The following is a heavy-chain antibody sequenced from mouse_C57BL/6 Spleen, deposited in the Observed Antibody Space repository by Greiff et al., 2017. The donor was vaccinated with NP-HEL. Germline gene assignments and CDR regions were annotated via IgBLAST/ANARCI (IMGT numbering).Heavy chain of an antibody. J-gene: IGHJ4*01. CDR1: GYTFTSYW. CDR3: ARSFLLELYAMDY. CDR2: IHPNSGST. Sequence: VQLQQPGAELVKPGASVKLSCKASGYTFTSYWMHWVKQRPGQGLEWIGMIHPNSGSTNYNEKFKSKATLTVDKSSSPAYMQLSSLTSEDSAVYYCARSFLLELYAMDYWGQGTSVTVSS. V-gene: IGHV1-64*01. D-gene: IGHD2-10*01.